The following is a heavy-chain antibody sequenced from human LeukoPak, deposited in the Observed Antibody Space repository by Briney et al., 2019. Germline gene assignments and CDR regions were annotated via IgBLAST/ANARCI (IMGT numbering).Heavy chain of an antibody. Sequence: GASVKVSCKASGYTFTSYAMHWVRQAPGQRLEWMGWINAGNGNTKYSQEFQGRVTMTTDTSTSTAYMELRSLRSDDTAVYYCARDFFWDHFWSGYSTPGIDYWGQGTLVTVSS. V-gene: IGHV1-3*01. D-gene: IGHD3-3*02. CDR3: ARDFFWDHFWSGYSTPGIDY. CDR2: INAGNGNT. J-gene: IGHJ4*02. CDR1: GYTFTSYA.